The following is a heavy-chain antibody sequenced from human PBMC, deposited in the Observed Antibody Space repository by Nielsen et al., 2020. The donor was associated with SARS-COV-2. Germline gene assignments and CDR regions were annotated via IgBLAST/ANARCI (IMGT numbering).Heavy chain of an antibody. CDR3: ARSAAYYDFWSGYSLDS. D-gene: IGHD3-3*01. CDR2: IYYSGST. CDR1: GGSISTYY. J-gene: IGHJ4*02. Sequence: SETLSLTCTVSGGSISTYYWSWIRQPPGKGLEWIGYIYYSGSTNCNPSLKSRLTISVDTSRNQFSLRLRSVTAADTAVYYCARSAAYYDFWSGYSLDSWGQGTLVTVSS. V-gene: IGHV4-59*08.